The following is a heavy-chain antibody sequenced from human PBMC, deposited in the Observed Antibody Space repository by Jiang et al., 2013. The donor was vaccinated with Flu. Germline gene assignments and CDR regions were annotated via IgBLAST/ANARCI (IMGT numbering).Heavy chain of an antibody. CDR1: GFIYSNYG. J-gene: IGHJ4*02. CDR3: AKDLDLYCAGDCYVFDF. V-gene: IGHV3-30*18. Sequence: QLLESGEAWSSLEVLRLSCAASGFIYSNYGIHWVRQAPGKGLEWVAVISFDGNHKYYADSVKGRFTISRDNSKNTLYLQMNSLRAEDSAVYYCAKDLDLYCAGDCYVFDFWGQGTLVTVSS. CDR2: ISFDGNHK. D-gene: IGHD2-21*01.